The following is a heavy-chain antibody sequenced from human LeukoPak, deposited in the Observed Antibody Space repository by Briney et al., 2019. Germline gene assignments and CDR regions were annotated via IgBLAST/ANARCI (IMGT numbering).Heavy chain of an antibody. J-gene: IGHJ6*03. CDR3: ARGWKIRSGWYYYYYMDV. CDR1: GGSISSYY. V-gene: IGHV4-59*01. D-gene: IGHD3-3*01. Sequence: SETLSLTCTVSGGSISSYYWSWIRQPPCKGLEWIGYIYYSGSTNYNPSLKSRVTISVDTSKNQFSLKLSSVTAADTAVYYCARGWKIRSGWYYYYYMDVWGKGTTVTVSS. CDR2: IYYSGST.